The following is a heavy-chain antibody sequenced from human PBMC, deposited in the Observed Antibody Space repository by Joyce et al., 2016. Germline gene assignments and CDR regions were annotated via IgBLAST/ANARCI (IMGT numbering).Heavy chain of an antibody. Sequence: QVQLVESGGGVVQPGKSLRLSCVVSGFTFSRSGMNWVRQAPGKGLEWVAVIWFDGTNSYYEDSGKGRFTISRDNSKNTLYLQMNNLRADDTAMYYCVRGLDFYGSGGDFWGQGTLVTVSS. CDR2: IWFDGTNS. CDR1: GFTFSRSG. V-gene: IGHV3-33*01. J-gene: IGHJ4*02. D-gene: IGHD3-10*01. CDR3: VRGLDFYGSGGDF.